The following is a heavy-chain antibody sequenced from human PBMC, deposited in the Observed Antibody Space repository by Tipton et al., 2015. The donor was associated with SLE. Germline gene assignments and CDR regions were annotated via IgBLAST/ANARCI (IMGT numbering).Heavy chain of an antibody. D-gene: IGHD2-15*01. J-gene: IGHJ3*02. CDR1: GGSISSHY. CDR3: ARRGISRAFDI. Sequence: TLSLTCTVSGGSISSHYWSWIRQPPGKGLEWIGYIYYSGSTNYNPSLKSRVTISVDTSKNQFSLKLSSVTAADTAVYYCARRGISRAFDIWGQGTMVTVSS. V-gene: IGHV4-59*08. CDR2: IYYSGST.